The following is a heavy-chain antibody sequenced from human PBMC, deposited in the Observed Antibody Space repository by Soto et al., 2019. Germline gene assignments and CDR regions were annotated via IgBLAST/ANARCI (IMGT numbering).Heavy chain of an antibody. CDR1: GFTFSSFA. V-gene: IGHV3-23*01. D-gene: IGHD2-21*02. CDR2: ISGRGAGT. Sequence: GGSLRLPGAASGFTFSSFAMTWVRQATGKGLEWVTTISGRGAGTYYADSVKGRFTISSDNHKNTLYLQTNSLSADDTAFYYCARCSGGDCYRDYWGQGTLVTVSS. J-gene: IGHJ4*02. CDR3: ARCSGGDCYRDY.